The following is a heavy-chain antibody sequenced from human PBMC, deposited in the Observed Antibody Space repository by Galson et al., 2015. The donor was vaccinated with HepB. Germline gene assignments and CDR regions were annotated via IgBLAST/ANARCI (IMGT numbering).Heavy chain of an antibody. CDR2: IRSKAYGGTT. CDR3: TRRRYSYGPHTQNFDY. J-gene: IGHJ4*02. Sequence: SLRLSCAASGFTFGDYAMSWVRQAPGKGLEWVGFIRSKAYGGTTEYAASVKGRFTISRDDSKSVAYLQMNSLKTEDTAVYYCTRRRYSYGPHTQNFDYWGQGTLVTVSS. CDR1: GFTFGDYA. D-gene: IGHD5-18*01. V-gene: IGHV3-49*04.